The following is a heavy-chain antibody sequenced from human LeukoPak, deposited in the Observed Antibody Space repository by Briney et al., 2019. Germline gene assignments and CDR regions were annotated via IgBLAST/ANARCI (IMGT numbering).Heavy chain of an antibody. V-gene: IGHV4-34*01. D-gene: IGHD2-15*01. CDR1: GGSFSGYY. Sequence: SETLSLTCAVYGGSFSGYYWSWIRQPPGKGLEWIGEINHSGSTNYNPSLKSRVTISVDTSKNQFSLKLSSVTAADTAVYYCARHGGVGGPFGYWGQGTLVTVSS. J-gene: IGHJ4*02. CDR3: ARHGGVGGPFGY. CDR2: INHSGST.